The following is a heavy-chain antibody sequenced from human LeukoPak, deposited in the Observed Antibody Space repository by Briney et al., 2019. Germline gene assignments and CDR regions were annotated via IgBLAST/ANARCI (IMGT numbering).Heavy chain of an antibody. D-gene: IGHD4-17*01. Sequence: SETLSLTCAASGGSISSGGYSWSWIRQPPGRGLEWIGYIYHSGSTYYNPSLKSRVTISVDRSKNQFSLKLSSVTAADTAVYYCARESMTTSTLDYWGQGTLVTVSS. CDR1: GGSISSGGYS. CDR3: ARESMTTSTLDY. J-gene: IGHJ4*02. V-gene: IGHV4-30-2*01. CDR2: IYHSGST.